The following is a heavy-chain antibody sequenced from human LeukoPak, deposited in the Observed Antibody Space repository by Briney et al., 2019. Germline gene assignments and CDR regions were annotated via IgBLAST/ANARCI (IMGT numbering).Heavy chain of an antibody. D-gene: IGHD7-27*01. CDR2: ISGSGGST. CDR1: GFTFSSYA. Sequence: PGGSLRLSCAASGFTFSSYAMSWVRQAPGKGLEWVSAISGSGGSTYYADSVKGRFTISRDNAKNSLYLQMNSLRVEDTAVYYCARDGDTTSKVDYLGQGTLVTVSS. J-gene: IGHJ4*02. V-gene: IGHV3-23*01. CDR3: ARDGDTTSKVDY.